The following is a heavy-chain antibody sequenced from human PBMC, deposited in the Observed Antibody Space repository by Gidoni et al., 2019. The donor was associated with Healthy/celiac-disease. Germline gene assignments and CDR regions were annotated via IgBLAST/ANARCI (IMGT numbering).Heavy chain of an antibody. CDR1: GFSLINARMG. J-gene: IGHJ5*02. CDR2: IFSNDEK. Sequence: QVTLKESGPVLMKPTETLTLTCTVSGFSLINARMGVSWIRQPPGKDLEWLAHIFSNDEKSYSTPLKSRLTISKDTSKSQVVLTMTNMDPVDTATYYCARMPWELERGWFDPWGQGTLVTVSS. V-gene: IGHV2-26*01. CDR3: ARMPWELERGWFDP. D-gene: IGHD1-1*01.